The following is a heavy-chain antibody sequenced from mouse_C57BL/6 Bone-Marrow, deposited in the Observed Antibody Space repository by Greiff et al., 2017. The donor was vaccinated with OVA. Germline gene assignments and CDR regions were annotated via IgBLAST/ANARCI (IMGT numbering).Heavy chain of an antibody. CDR1: GYTFHSYW. Sequence: VQLQQSRAELVKPGASVQLSCNASGYTFHSYWMHWVKHRPGQGLEWIGMIHPNSGSTNYNEKFKCKATLTVAKSSSTAYMQLSSLTSEDAAVYYLSTYYIAYWCEVTPFTVSA. CDR2: IHPNSGST. D-gene: IGHD2-12*01. V-gene: IGHV1-64*01. CDR3: STYYIAY. J-gene: IGHJ3*01.